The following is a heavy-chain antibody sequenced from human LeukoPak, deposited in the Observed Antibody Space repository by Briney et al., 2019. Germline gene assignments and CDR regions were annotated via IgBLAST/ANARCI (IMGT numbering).Heavy chain of an antibody. J-gene: IGHJ4*02. CDR2: IYYSGST. D-gene: IGHD5-18*01. CDR3: ARFGDTAMVTSV. V-gene: IGHV4-30-4*01. Sequence: SETLSLTCTVSGGSISSGDYYWSWIRQPPGKGLEWIGYIYYSGSTYYNPSLKSRVTISVDTSKNQFSLKLSSVTAADTAVYYCARFGDTAMVTSVWGQGTLVTVSS. CDR1: GGSISSGDYY.